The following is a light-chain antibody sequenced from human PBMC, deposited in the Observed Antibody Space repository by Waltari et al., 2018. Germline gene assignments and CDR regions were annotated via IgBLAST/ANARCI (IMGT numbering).Light chain of an antibody. CDR3: QQAYSTTWT. CDR1: QYINRY. V-gene: IGKV1-39*01. CDR2: GAS. J-gene: IGKJ1*01. Sequence: EIQMTHTPSSLSASAGDRVTLTCRASQYINRYVNWYHQSPGKAPKLLIYGASTLQSGVPSRFTGSGSGTEFTLTINSLQPEDFGTYYCQQAYSTTWTFGQGTRVEMK.